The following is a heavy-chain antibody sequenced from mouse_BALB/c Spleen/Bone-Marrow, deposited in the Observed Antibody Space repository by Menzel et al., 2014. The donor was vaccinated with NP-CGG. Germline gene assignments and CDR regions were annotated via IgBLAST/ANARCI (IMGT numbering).Heavy chain of an antibody. CDR2: ILPGSGTT. CDR1: GFTFSDNW. Sequence: QVQLQQSGAGLMKPGASVKISCKATGFTFSDNWIEWVKQRPGHGLEWIGEILPGSGTTNYNEKFKGKATFTADTSSNTAYLQLSSLTSEDSAVYYCARDYRYGREYAMDYWGQGTSVTVSS. V-gene: IGHV1-9*01. J-gene: IGHJ4*01. CDR3: ARDYRYGREYAMDY. D-gene: IGHD2-14*01.